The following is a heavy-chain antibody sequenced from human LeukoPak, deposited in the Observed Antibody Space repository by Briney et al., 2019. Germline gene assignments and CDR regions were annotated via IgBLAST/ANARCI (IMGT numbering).Heavy chain of an antibody. V-gene: IGHV4-38-2*02. CDR1: GYSINSGYY. CDR3: ARITDLSVATDY. CDR2: IWHTGST. Sequence: SQTLSLTCTVSGYSINSGYYWGWIRQPPGKGLEWIGSIWHTGSTYYNPSLKSRVTISVDTSKNQFSLKLTSVTAADTAVYYCARITDLSVATDYWGQGTLVTVSS. J-gene: IGHJ4*02. D-gene: IGHD6-19*01.